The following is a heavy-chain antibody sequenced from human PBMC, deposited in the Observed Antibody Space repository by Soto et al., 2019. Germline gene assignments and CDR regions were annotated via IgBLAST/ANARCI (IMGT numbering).Heavy chain of an antibody. D-gene: IGHD3-3*01. J-gene: IGHJ4*02. CDR2: IYYSGST. CDR3: ARPKSRNYDFWSGYYQSFGGNYFDC. Sequence: PSETLSLTCTVSGGSISSSSYYWGWIRQPPGKGLERIGSIYYSGSTYYNPSLKSRVTISVDTYKKQFSLKLSSVTAADTAVYYCARPKSRNYDFWSGYYQSFGGNYFDCWGQGTLVTVSS. CDR1: GGSISSSSYY. V-gene: IGHV4-39*01.